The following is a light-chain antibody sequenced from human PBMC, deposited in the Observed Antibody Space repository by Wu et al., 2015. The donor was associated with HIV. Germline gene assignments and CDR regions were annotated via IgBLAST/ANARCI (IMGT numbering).Light chain of an antibody. CDR2: GAS. CDR3: QLYGPSPFT. J-gene: IGKJ3*01. CDR1: QSVSSN. Sequence: EIVMTQSPATLSVSPGERATLSCRASQSVSSNLAWYQQKPGQAPRLLIYGASRRATAISERFSGSGSGTDFTLAISRLEPEDFAVYYCQLYGPSPFTFGPGTKVEIK. V-gene: IGKV3-20*01.